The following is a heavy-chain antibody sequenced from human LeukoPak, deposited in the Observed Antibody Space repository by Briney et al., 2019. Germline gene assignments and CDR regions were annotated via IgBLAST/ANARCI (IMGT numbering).Heavy chain of an antibody. Sequence: GGSLRLSCAASGFTFSSYSMNWVRQAPGKGLEWVSAISGSGGSTYYADSVKGRFTISRDNSKNTLYLQMNSLRAEDTAVYYCAKDTRRDIVATIPRDYGMDVWGQGTTVTVSS. CDR3: AKDTRRDIVATIPRDYGMDV. CDR1: GFTFSSYS. V-gene: IGHV3-23*01. CDR2: ISGSGGST. D-gene: IGHD5-12*01. J-gene: IGHJ6*02.